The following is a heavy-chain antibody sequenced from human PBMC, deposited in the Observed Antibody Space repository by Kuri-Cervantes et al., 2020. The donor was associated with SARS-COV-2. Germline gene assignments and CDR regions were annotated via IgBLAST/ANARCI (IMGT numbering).Heavy chain of an antibody. J-gene: IGHJ6*02. D-gene: IGHD3-10*01. CDR1: GFTFSSYG. V-gene: IGHV3-30*02. CDR2: IRYDGSNK. Sequence: LSLTCAASGFTFSSYGMHWVRQAPGKGLEWVAFIRYDGSNKYYADSVKGRFTISRHNSKNTLYLQMNSLRAEDTAVYYCARDLGGSGVMDVWGQGTTVTVSS. CDR3: ARDLGGSGVMDV.